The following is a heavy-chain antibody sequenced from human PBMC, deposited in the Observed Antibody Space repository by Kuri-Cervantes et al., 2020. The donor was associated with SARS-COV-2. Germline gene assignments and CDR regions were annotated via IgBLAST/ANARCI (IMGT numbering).Heavy chain of an antibody. Sequence: ASVKVSCKAPGYTFINYGISWVRQAPGQGLEWMGWISTYNGDRNHAQNFQGRVTMTEDTSTDTAYMELSSLRSEDTAVYYCATGFTGRYSSSAKDEYYFDYWGQGTLVTVSS. V-gene: IGHV1-18*01. D-gene: IGHD6-13*01. CDR3: ATGFTGRYSSSAKDEYYFDY. CDR1: GYTFINYG. J-gene: IGHJ4*02. CDR2: ISTYNGDR.